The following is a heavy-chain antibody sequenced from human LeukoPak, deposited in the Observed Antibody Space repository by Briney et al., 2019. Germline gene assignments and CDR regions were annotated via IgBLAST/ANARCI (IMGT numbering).Heavy chain of an antibody. CDR3: AKVRRSSGWYRGAFDI. D-gene: IGHD6-19*01. CDR1: GFTFSSYA. Sequence: PGGSLRLSCAASGFTFSSYAMSWVRQAPGQGLAWVSAISGSGGSTYSADSAKGRFPISRDNSKNTLYLQMNRLRAEDTAVYYCAKVRRSSGWYRGAFDIWGQGTMVTVSS. CDR2: ISGSGGST. V-gene: IGHV3-23*01. J-gene: IGHJ3*02.